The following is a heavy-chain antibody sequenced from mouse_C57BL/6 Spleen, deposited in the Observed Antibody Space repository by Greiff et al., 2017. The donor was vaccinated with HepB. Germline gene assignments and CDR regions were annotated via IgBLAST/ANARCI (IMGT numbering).Heavy chain of an antibody. CDR2: IDPSDSYT. CDR1: GYTFTSYW. D-gene: IGHD1-1*01. V-gene: IGHV1-69*01. Sequence: VQLQQSGAELVMPGASVKLSCKASGYTFTSYWMHWVKQRPGQGLEWIGEIDPSDSYTNYNQKFKGKSTLTVDKSSSTAYMQLSSLTSEDSAVYYCARSPYYYGSSHWYFDVWGTGTTVTVSS. J-gene: IGHJ1*03. CDR3: ARSPYYYGSSHWYFDV.